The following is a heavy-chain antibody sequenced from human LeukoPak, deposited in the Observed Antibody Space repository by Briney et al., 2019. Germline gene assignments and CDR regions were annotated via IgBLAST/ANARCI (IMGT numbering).Heavy chain of an antibody. Sequence: PSETLSLTCTVSGGSISSYYWSWIRQPAGRGLEWIGRIYTSGSTNYNPSLKSRVTMSVDTSKNQFSLKLNSVTAADTAVYYCARGSYSSNWYYFDYWGQGTLVTVSS. D-gene: IGHD6-13*01. CDR2: IYTSGST. J-gene: IGHJ4*02. V-gene: IGHV4-4*07. CDR3: ARGSYSSNWYYFDY. CDR1: GGSISSYY.